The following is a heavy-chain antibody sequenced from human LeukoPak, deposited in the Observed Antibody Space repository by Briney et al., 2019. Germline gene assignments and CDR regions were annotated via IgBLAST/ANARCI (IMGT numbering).Heavy chain of an antibody. CDR1: GYSFTSYW. CDR3: ARRYYYDSSGYPYDAFDI. CDR2: IYPGGSDT. D-gene: IGHD3-22*01. V-gene: IGHV5-51*01. J-gene: IGHJ3*02. Sequence: GESLKISCKGSGYSFTSYWIGWVRQMPGKGLEWMGIIYPGGSDTRYSPSFQGQVTISADKSISTAYLQWSSLKASDTAMYYCARRYYYDSSGYPYDAFDIWGQGTMVTVSS.